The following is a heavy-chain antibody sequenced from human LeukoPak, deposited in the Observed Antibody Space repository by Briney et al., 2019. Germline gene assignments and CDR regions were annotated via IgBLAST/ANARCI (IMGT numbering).Heavy chain of an antibody. V-gene: IGHV4-59*12. Sequence: PSETLSLTCTVSGGSISDYYWTWIRQPPGMGLEWLGYINYSGSTNYNPSLKSRVTISVDTSKNQFSLKLSSVTAADTAVYYCAGRYSGSYYVARTFDYWGQGTLVTVSS. J-gene: IGHJ4*02. CDR2: INYSGST. D-gene: IGHD1-26*01. CDR3: AGRYSGSYYVARTFDY. CDR1: GGSISDYY.